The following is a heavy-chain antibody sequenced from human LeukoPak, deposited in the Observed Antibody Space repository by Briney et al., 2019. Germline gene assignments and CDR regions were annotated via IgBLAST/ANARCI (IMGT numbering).Heavy chain of an antibody. J-gene: IGHJ4*02. D-gene: IGHD3-22*01. CDR3: ARDPRGPTGYDHSGRDTFDY. Sequence: GGSLRLSCAASGFTFSSYSMNWVRQAPGKGLEWVSSISSSSSYIYYADSVRGRFTISRDNAKNSLYLQMNSLRGDDTAIYYCARDPRGPTGYDHSGRDTFDYWGQGTLVTVSS. CDR1: GFTFSSYS. CDR2: ISSSSSYI. V-gene: IGHV3-21*01.